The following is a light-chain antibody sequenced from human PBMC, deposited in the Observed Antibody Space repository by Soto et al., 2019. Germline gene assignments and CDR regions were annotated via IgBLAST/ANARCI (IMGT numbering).Light chain of an antibody. CDR2: KAS. Sequence: DIQMTQSTSTLSASVVDRVTITFRASQGISRWLAWYQQKPGKAPKLLIYKASSLESGVPSRFRGSGSGTEFTLTISSPQPDDFETYYCQQYNSYPLTFGGGTKVDIK. CDR1: QGISRW. V-gene: IGKV1-5*03. CDR3: QQYNSYPLT. J-gene: IGKJ4*01.